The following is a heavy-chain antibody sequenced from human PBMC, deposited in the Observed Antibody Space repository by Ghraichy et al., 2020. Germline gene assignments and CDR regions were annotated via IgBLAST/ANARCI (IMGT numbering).Heavy chain of an antibody. J-gene: IGHJ2*01. CDR2: IFHSGST. CDR1: GDSVTRGSYY. Sequence: SETLSLTCTVSGDSVTRGSYYWSWIRQSPGKGLEWIGYIFHSGSTNYNPSFSSRLTLSIDTSKNQISLQLQSVTSAHTAVYYCAREIGGEWYFDLWGRGTLVTVSS. V-gene: IGHV4-61*01. CDR3: AREIGGEWYFDL. D-gene: IGHD2-21*01.